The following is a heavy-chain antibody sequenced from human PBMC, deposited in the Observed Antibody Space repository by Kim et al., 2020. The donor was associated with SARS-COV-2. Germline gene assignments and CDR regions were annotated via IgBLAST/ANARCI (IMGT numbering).Heavy chain of an antibody. D-gene: IGHD3-22*01. CDR3: ARDSAYYYDSSGYYDYWYFDL. V-gene: IGHV3-48*02. Sequence: GGSLRLSCAASGFTFSSYSMNWVRQAPGKGLEWVSYISSSSSTIYYADSVKGRFTISRDNAKNSLYLQMNSLRDEDTALYYCARDSAYYYDSSGYYDYWYFDLWGPGTLVTVSS. J-gene: IGHJ2*01. CDR2: ISSSSSTI. CDR1: GFTFSSYS.